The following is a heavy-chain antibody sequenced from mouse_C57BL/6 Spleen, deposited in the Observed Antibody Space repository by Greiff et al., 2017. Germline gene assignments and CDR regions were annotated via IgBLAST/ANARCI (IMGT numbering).Heavy chain of an antibody. CDR3: ARSEYFDV. J-gene: IGHJ1*03. CDR1: GYTFTSYW. CDR2: IDPSDSYT. V-gene: IGHV1-69*01. Sequence: VQLQQPGAELVMPGASVKLSCKASGYTFTSYWMHWVKQRPGQGLEWIGEIDPSDSYTNYNQKFKGKSTLTVDKSSSTAYMQLISLTSEDSAVYYCARSEYFDVWGTGTTVTVSS.